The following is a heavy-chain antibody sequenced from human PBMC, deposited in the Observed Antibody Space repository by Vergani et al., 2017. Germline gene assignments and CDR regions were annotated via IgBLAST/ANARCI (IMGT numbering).Heavy chain of an antibody. J-gene: IGHJ4*02. CDR1: GFIFRNYG. V-gene: IGHV3-30*02. Sequence: QVQLVESGGGVVQPGGSRRLSCVVSGFIFRNYGMHWVRQAPGKGLEWVAVISSDGSNKHYADSVKGRFTISRDNSQNTLYLQMDSLTAEDTAIYFCVNGYYYDQSGLASFDYWGQGTLVTVSS. D-gene: IGHD3-22*01. CDR3: VNGYYYDQSGLASFDY. CDR2: ISSDGSNK.